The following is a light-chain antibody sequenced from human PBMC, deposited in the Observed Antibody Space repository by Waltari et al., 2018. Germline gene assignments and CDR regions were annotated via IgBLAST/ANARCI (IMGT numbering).Light chain of an antibody. J-gene: IGLJ2*01. V-gene: IGLV3-1*01. CDR2: QDS. CDR1: KLGDKY. CDR3: QAWDSSTVV. Sequence: SYELTQPPSVSVSPGQTASITCSGDKLGDKYACWYQQKPGQSPVLVNYQDSKRPSGFPGRFSGSNSGNTATLTISGTQAMDEADYYCQAWDSSTVVFGGGTKLTVL.